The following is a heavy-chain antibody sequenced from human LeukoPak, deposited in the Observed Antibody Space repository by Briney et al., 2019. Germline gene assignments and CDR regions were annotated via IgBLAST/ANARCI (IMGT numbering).Heavy chain of an antibody. V-gene: IGHV4-34*01. Sequence: SETLSLTCAVHGGSFSGYYWSWIRQPPGKGLEWIGEINHSGSTNYNPSLKSRVTISVDTSKNQFSLKLSSVTAADTAVYYCARVRSSYGFDYYYYGMDVWGQGTTVTVSS. CDR1: GGSFSGYY. D-gene: IGHD4-17*01. J-gene: IGHJ6*02. CDR3: ARVRSSYGFDYYYYGMDV. CDR2: INHSGST.